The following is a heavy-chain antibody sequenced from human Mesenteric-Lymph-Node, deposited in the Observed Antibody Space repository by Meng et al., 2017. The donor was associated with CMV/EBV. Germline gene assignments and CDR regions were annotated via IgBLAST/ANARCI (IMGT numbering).Heavy chain of an antibody. CDR3: ARSRWGARHDAFQI. J-gene: IGHJ3*02. D-gene: IGHD3-16*01. CDR1: GDTMNSSYYY. V-gene: IGHV4-39*01. Sequence: SETLSLTCTVSGDTMNSSYYYWDWIRQPPGKGLEWIGNIYYSGSTDYSPSLKSRITIGIDTSKSQFSLNLSSVTATDTAVYYCARSRWGARHDAFQIWGQGTMVTVSS. CDR2: IYYSGST.